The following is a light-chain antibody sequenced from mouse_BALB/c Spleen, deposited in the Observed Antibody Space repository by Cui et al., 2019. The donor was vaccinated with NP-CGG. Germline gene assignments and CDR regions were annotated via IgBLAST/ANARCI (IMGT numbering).Light chain of an antibody. V-gene: IGLV1*01. CDR3: ALWYSNHWV. J-gene: IGLJ1*01. Sequence: QAVVTQETAATTSPGEPVTLTCRSSTGTVTTSNYANWVQVKPDHLFTGLIGGTNNRAPGVPARFSGSLIGDKAALTITGAQTEDEAIYFCALWYSNHWVFGGGTKLTVL. CDR2: GTN. CDR1: TGTVTTSNY.